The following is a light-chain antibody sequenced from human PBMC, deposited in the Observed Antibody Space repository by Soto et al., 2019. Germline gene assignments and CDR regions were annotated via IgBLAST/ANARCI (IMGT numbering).Light chain of an antibody. CDR2: EVS. CDR1: SSDVGGYNY. Sequence: QSDLTKPASVSGSPGQSITISCTWTSSDVGGYNYVSWYQQHPGKAPKLMIYEVSNRPSGVSNRFSGSKSGNTASLTISGLQAQDEADYYCSSYTSSSTYVFGTGTKVTVL. V-gene: IGLV2-14*01. CDR3: SSYTSSSTYV. J-gene: IGLJ1*01.